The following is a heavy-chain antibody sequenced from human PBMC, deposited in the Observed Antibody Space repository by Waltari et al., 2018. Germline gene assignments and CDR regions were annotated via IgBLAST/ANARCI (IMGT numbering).Heavy chain of an antibody. CDR2: INHSGST. CDR3: ASSGYSSSWHDGA. Sequence: QVQLQQWGAGLLKPSETLSLTCAVYGGSFSGYYWSWIRQPPGKGLEWIGEINHSGSTNYNPSLKSRVTISVDTSKNQFSLKLSSVTAADTAVYYCASSGYSSSWHDGAWGQGTLVTVSS. D-gene: IGHD6-13*01. J-gene: IGHJ5*02. V-gene: IGHV4-34*01. CDR1: GGSFSGYY.